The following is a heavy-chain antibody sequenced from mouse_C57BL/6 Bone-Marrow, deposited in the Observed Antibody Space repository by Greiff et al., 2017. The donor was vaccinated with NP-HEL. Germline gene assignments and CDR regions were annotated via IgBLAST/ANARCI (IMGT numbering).Heavy chain of an antibody. CDR2: IDPSDSET. J-gene: IGHJ3*01. V-gene: IGHV1-52*01. Sequence: VQLQQPGAELVRPGSSVKLSCKASGYTFTSYWMHWVKQRPIQGLEWIGNIDPSDSETHYNQKFKDKATLTVDKSSSTAYMQLSSLTSEDSAVYYCARSWYYDYDWFAYWGQGTLVTVSA. D-gene: IGHD2-4*01. CDR3: ARSWYYDYDWFAY. CDR1: GYTFTSYW.